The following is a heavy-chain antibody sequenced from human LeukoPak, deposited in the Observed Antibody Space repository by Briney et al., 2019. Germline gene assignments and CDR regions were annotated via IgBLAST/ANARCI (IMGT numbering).Heavy chain of an antibody. CDR3: AKDPRIQLWFVRASGSYYGMDV. D-gene: IGHD5-18*01. V-gene: IGHV3-23*01. J-gene: IGHJ6*02. Sequence: PGASLRLSCAASGFTFSSYAMSWVRQAPGKGLEWVSAISGSGGSTYHADSVKGRFTISRDNSKNTLYLQMNSLRAEDTAVYYCAKDPRIQLWFVRASGSYYGMDVWGQGTTVTVSS. CDR2: ISGSGGST. CDR1: GFTFSSYA.